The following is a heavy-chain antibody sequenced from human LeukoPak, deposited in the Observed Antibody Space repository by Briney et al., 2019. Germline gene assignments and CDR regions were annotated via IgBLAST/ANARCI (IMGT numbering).Heavy chain of an antibody. CDR2: ISGSGGST. J-gene: IGHJ5*02. D-gene: IGHD6-6*01. Sequence: PGGSLRLSCAASGFTFSSYAMSWVRQAPGKGLEWVSAISGSGGSTYYADSVKGRFTISRDNSKNTLYLQMNSLRAEDTAVYYCAKQAIYSSSFPLPNWFDPWGQGTLVTVSS. CDR1: GFTFSSYA. CDR3: AKQAIYSSSFPLPNWFDP. V-gene: IGHV3-23*01.